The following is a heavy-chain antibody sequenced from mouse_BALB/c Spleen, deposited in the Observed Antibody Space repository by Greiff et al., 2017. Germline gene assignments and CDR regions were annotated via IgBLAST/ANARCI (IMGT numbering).Heavy chain of an antibody. Sequence: EVKLMESGGGLVQPGGSRKLSCAASGFTFSSFGMPWVRQAPEKGLEWVAYISSGSSTIYYADTVKGRFTISRDNPKNTLFLQMTSLRSEDTAMYDCARSNWDGYYFDYWGQGTTLTVSS. CDR3: ARSNWDGYYFDY. CDR1: GFTFSSFG. D-gene: IGHD4-1*02. V-gene: IGHV5-17*02. CDR2: ISSGSSTI. J-gene: IGHJ2*01.